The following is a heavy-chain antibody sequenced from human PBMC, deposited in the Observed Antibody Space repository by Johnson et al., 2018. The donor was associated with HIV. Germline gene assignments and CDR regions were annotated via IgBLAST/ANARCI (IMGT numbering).Heavy chain of an antibody. CDR3: VFGEDYYDSGGHHHGPAAFDF. CDR1: GFTFSSYA. V-gene: IGHV3-48*04. D-gene: IGHD3-22*01. Sequence: VQLVESGGGLVQPGRSLRLSCAASGFTFSSYAMSWIRQAPGKGLEWVSYISTTGTTIYYAESVKGRFTISRDTAKNSLYLQMNSLRAEDTALYYCVFGEDYYDSGGHHHGPAAFDFWGLGTMVTVSS. J-gene: IGHJ3*01. CDR2: ISTTGTTI.